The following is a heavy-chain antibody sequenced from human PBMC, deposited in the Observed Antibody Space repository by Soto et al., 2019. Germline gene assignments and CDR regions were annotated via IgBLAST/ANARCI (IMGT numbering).Heavy chain of an antibody. Sequence: GGSLRLSCAVSGFTFSNAWMNWVRQAPGKGLEWVGRIKRNTDGGTTDYAAPVNGRFTISRADSKNTVYLQMTSLKIEDTAVCYCSIDRVCVNGICHKPPYYFVMAVWGPGTTVPGSS. D-gene: IGHD3-16*02. CDR1: GFTFSNAW. J-gene: IGHJ6*02. CDR3: SIDRVCVNGICHKPPYYFVMAV. CDR2: IKRNTDGGTT. V-gene: IGHV3-15*07.